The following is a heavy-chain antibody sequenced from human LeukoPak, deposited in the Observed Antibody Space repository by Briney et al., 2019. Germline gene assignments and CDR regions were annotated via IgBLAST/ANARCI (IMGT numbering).Heavy chain of an antibody. V-gene: IGHV3-48*03. Sequence: HPGGSLRLSCAAPGFTFSSYEMNWVRQAPGKGLEWVSYISSSGSTIYYADSVKGRFTISRDNAKNSLYLQMNSLRAEDTAVYYCARAGSSSWYGPSGYYYGMDVWGQGTTVTVSS. CDR3: ARAGSSSWYGPSGYYYGMDV. CDR1: GFTFSSYE. D-gene: IGHD6-13*01. CDR2: ISSSGSTI. J-gene: IGHJ6*02.